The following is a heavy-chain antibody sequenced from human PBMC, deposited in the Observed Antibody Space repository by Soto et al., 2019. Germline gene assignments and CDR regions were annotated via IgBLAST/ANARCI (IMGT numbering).Heavy chain of an antibody. Sequence: SETLSLTCTVSGGSISSGSYYWSWIRQHPGKGLEWIGYIYSTESTNYNPSLKSRVTISVDMSKNQFSLKLSSVTAADTAVYYCARLEGLATISYYFDFWGPGALVTVSS. D-gene: IGHD3-9*01. CDR2: IYSTEST. CDR3: ARLEGLATISYYFDF. V-gene: IGHV4-30-4*08. CDR1: GGSISSGSYY. J-gene: IGHJ4*02.